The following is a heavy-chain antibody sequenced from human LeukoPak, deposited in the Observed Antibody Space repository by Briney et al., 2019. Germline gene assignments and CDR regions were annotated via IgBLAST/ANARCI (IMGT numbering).Heavy chain of an antibody. J-gene: IGHJ4*02. V-gene: IGHV3-48*03. CDR1: GFTFSNSE. CDR2: ISITGGTT. Sequence: GGSLRLSCAASGFTFSNSEMNWVRQAPGKGLEWLSFISITGGTTQYAVSVKGRFTISRDSAQSSLFLQMNNLRAEDTAVYYCGRLTAYYSDYWGQGTLVTVSS. CDR3: GRLTAYYSDY.